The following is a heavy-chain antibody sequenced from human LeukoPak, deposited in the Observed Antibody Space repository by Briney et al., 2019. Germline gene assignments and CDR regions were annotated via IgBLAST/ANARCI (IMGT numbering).Heavy chain of an antibody. CDR3: AKERVGATVNWYFDL. CDR2: ITGSGITT. Sequence: GGSLRLSCVASGFTFSSYAVNWVRQAPGKGLEWVSAITGSGITTYSADSVKGRFTISRDNSKNTLYLQMNSLRVEDTAVYYCAKERVGATVNWYFDLWGRGTLVTVSS. J-gene: IGHJ2*01. D-gene: IGHD1-26*01. CDR1: GFTFSSYA. V-gene: IGHV3-23*01.